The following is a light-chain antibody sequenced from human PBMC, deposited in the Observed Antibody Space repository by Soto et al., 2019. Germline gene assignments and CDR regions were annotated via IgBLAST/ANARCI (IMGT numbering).Light chain of an antibody. CDR1: QGISTW. Sequence: TQTPSSLSASIGDGITSXXRSSQGISTWLAWHQQKPGKPPKIXIYAASSLESGVPSRFSGRGAGTDFTLTISSLQPEDFITDCCQEGTSLLHRFGEVSMV. V-gene: IGKV1-12*01. J-gene: IGKJ4*01. CDR3: QEGTSLLHR. CDR2: AAS.